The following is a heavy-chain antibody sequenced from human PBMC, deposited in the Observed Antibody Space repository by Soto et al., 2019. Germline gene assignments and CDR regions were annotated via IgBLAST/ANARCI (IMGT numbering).Heavy chain of an antibody. CDR1: GYTFSNYW. V-gene: IGHV5-51*01. D-gene: IGHD5-12*01. Sequence: PGESLKISCKGSGYTFSNYWIDWVRQMPGKGLEWMGIIYPGDSYTNYSPSFQGHVTISADKSISTAYLQWSSLKASDTAMYYCARHETSIVATIRTFDYWGQGTLVTVSS. J-gene: IGHJ4*02. CDR3: ARHETSIVATIRTFDY. CDR2: IYPGDSYT.